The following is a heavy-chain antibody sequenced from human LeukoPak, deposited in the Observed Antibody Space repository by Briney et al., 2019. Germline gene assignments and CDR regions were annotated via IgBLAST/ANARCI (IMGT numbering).Heavy chain of an antibody. CDR3: ARQATMPPPDDY. Sequence: SETLSLXCAVYGGSFSGYYWSWIRQPPGKGLEWIGEINHSGSTNYNPSLKSRVTISVDTSKNQFSLKLSSVTAADTAVYYCARQATMPPPDDYWGQGALVTVSS. J-gene: IGHJ4*02. V-gene: IGHV4-34*01. D-gene: IGHD5-24*01. CDR2: INHSGST. CDR1: GGSFSGYY.